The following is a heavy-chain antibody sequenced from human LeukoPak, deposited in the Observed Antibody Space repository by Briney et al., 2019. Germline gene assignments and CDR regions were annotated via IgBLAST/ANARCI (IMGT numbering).Heavy chain of an antibody. CDR3: ARDVARTPAAFDI. CDR1: GFTFSSYW. V-gene: IGHV3-7*01. Sequence: GGSLRLSCAASGFTFSSYWMSWVRQAPGKELEWVANIKQDGSEKYYVYSVKGRFTISRDNAKNSLYLQMNSLRAEDTAVYFCARDVARTPAAFDIWGQGTMVTVSS. D-gene: IGHD1-1*01. J-gene: IGHJ3*02. CDR2: IKQDGSEK.